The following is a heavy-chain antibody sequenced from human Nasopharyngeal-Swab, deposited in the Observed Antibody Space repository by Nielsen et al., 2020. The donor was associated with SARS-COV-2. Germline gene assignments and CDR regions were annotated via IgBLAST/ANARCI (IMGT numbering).Heavy chain of an antibody. CDR2: INPSGGST. V-gene: IGHV1-46*01. Sequence: SVKVSCKASGYTFTSYYMHWVRQPPGQGLEWMGIINPSGGSTSYAQKFQGRVTMTRDTSTSTVYMELSSLRSEDTAVYYCARAYYDILTGYYSYYYYYMDVWGKGTTVTASS. J-gene: IGHJ6*03. CDR3: ARAYYDILTGYYSYYYYYMDV. CDR1: GYTFTSYY. D-gene: IGHD3-9*01.